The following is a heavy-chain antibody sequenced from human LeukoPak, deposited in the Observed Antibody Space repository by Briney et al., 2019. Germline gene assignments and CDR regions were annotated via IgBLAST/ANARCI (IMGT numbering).Heavy chain of an antibody. CDR2: VSSSGNTI. CDR3: ARDRMVAAPRCDAFDI. D-gene: IGHD2-15*01. CDR1: GFSFTTYA. Sequence: GGSLRLSCAASGFSFTTYALSWVRQAPGKGLEWISVVSSSGNTIYYADSVKGRFTISRDPSKKTVFLQMNSLRAEDTAVYYCARDRMVAAPRCDAFDIWGQGTMVTVSS. J-gene: IGHJ3*02. V-gene: IGHV3-23*01.